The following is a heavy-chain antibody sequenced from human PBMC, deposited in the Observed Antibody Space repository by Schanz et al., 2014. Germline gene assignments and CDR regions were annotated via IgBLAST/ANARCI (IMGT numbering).Heavy chain of an antibody. Sequence: QVQLVQSGSELKKSGASVKVSCKASGYSFTSYAMNWVRQAPGQGLEWMGWINPTTGNPGYAQGFTGRFVFSFDTSVSTAYLQIXXXXXEDTAVYYCARARYGLDVWGQGTTVTVSS. CDR2: INPTTGNP. CDR1: GYSFTSYA. CDR3: ARARYGLDV. J-gene: IGHJ6*02. V-gene: IGHV7-4-1*01.